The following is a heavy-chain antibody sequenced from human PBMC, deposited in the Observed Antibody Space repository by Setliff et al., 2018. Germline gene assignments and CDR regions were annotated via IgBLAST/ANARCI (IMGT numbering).Heavy chain of an antibody. CDR2: LSWRGSTI. CDR1: GFTFDDYG. Sequence: GGSLRLSCLASGFTFDDYGMSWVRQAPGKGLEWVSGLSWRGSTIYYADSVKGRFTISRDNAKNSLYLQMNSLRAEDTAVYYCARDRYCSSASCYATQYNWFDPWGQGTLVTVSS. D-gene: IGHD2-2*01. CDR3: ARDRYCSSASCYATQYNWFDP. V-gene: IGHV3-20*04. J-gene: IGHJ5*02.